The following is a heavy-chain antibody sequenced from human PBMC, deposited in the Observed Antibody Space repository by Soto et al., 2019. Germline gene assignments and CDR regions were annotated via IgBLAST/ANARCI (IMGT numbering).Heavy chain of an antibody. CDR3: AGGGGGTGYFFDY. Sequence: QVQLQQWGAGLLKPSETLSLRCAVYGGSLSDYSWTWIRQPPGKGLGWIGEINHGGNSKYNPSLKDRDTMSPDKAKKRFSLILTAVTAADTAVDLWAGGGGGTGYFFDYWGQGTLVTVSS. V-gene: IGHV4-34*01. CDR1: GGSLSDYS. CDR2: INHGGNS. J-gene: IGHJ4*02. D-gene: IGHD2-8*02.